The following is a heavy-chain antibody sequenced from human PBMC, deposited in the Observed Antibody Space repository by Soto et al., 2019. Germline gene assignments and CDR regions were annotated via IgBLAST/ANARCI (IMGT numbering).Heavy chain of an antibody. J-gene: IGHJ3*02. CDR2: IYYSGIT. CDR1: GFYISSSSYY. CDR3: ARKMTTVTNDASDI. Sequence: SETLSLTCTVSGFYISSSSYYWGWIRQPPGKGLEWIGSIYYSGITYYNPSLKSRVTISLDTSKNQFSLKLSSVTAADTAMYYCARKMTTVTNDASDIWGQGTMVTVS. D-gene: IGHD4-4*01. V-gene: IGHV4-39*07.